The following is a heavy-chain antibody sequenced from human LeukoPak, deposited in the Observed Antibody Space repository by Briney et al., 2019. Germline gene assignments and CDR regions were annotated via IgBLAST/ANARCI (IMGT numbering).Heavy chain of an antibody. J-gene: IGHJ5*02. Sequence: PSETLSLTCTVSGGSISSYYWSWIRQPPGKGLEWIGYIYYSGSTNYKSSLKSRVTISVDTSKNQFSLKLSSVTAADTAVYYCARDTGYYDSSGYLNWFDPWGQGTLVTVSS. CDR3: ARDTGYYDSSGYLNWFDP. V-gene: IGHV4-59*12. CDR2: IYYSGST. CDR1: GGSISSYY. D-gene: IGHD3-22*01.